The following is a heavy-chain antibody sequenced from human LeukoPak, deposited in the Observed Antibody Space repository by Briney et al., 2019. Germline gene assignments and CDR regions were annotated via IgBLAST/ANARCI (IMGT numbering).Heavy chain of an antibody. CDR3: ARVTAMVTAYYFDY. CDR2: IIPILGIA. V-gene: IGHV1-69*04. Sequence: SVKVSCKASGGTFSSYAISWVRQAPGQGLEWMGRIIPILGIANYAQKFQGRVTITADKSTSTAYMELSSLRSEDTAVYYCARVTAMVTAYYFDYWGQGTLVTVSS. CDR1: GGTFSSYA. D-gene: IGHD5-18*01. J-gene: IGHJ4*02.